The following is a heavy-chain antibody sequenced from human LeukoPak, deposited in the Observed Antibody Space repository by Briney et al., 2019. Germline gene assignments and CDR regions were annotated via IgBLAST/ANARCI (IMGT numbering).Heavy chain of an antibody. J-gene: IGHJ4*02. CDR3: ASIPAATPKAQWYYFDY. Sequence: SETLSLTCTVSGGSISSYYWSWIRQPPGKGLEWIGEINHSGSTNYNPSLKSRVTISVDTSKNQFSLKLSSVTAADTAVYYCASIPAATPKAQWYYFDYWGQGTLVTVSS. V-gene: IGHV4-34*01. D-gene: IGHD2-2*02. CDR1: GGSISSYY. CDR2: INHSGST.